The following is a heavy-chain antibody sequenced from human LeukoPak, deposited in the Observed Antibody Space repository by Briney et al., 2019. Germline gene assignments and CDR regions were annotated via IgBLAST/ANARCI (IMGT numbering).Heavy chain of an antibody. J-gene: IGHJ4*02. V-gene: IGHV4-39*07. CDR2: MYYSGRT. CDR3: ARGYFSGSYWNY. Sequence: SETLSLTCTVSGGSISSTNYYWVWIRQPPGKGLEWIGSMYYSGRTYYNSSLRTRVIISIDTSKNQFSLKVSSVTAADTAVYYCARGYFSGSYWNYWGQGTLVTVSS. D-gene: IGHD3-10*01. CDR1: GGSISSTNYY.